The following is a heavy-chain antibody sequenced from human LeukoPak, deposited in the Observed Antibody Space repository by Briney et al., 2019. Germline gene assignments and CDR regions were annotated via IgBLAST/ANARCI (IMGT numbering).Heavy chain of an antibody. Sequence: SQTLSLTCAISGDSVSSNSVTWNWIRQSPSRGLEWLGRTYYRSTWYNDYAVSVRGRITVNPDTSKNQFSLHLNSVTPEGTAVYYCARRLTQYDCFDPWGQGILVTVSS. J-gene: IGHJ5*02. CDR2: TYYRSTWYN. D-gene: IGHD2-2*01. CDR1: GDSVSSNSVT. CDR3: ARRLTQYDCFDP. V-gene: IGHV6-1*01.